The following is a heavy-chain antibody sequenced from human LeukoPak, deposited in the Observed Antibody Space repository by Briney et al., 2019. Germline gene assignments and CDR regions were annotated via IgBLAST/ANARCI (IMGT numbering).Heavy chain of an antibody. CDR1: GSGYTLSELS. D-gene: IGHD3-22*01. Sequence: GASVKVSCKVSGSGYTLSELSMHWVRQAPGTGLEWMGGFDPEDGETIYAQKFQGRVTMTEDTSTDTAYMELSSLRSEDTAVYYCASRYYYDSSGYYYFHYWGQGTLVTVSS. CDR2: FDPEDGET. CDR3: ASRYYYDSSGYYYFHY. V-gene: IGHV1-24*01. J-gene: IGHJ4*02.